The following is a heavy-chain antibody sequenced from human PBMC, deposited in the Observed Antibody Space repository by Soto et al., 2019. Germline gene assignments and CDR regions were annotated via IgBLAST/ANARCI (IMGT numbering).Heavy chain of an antibody. CDR3: ARQGSWPYYYYGLDV. V-gene: IGHV1-18*01. CDR2: ISTYNGDT. Sequence: QVQLVQSGPEVKKPGASVKVSCEASGYTFTTSGISWVQQAPGQGLEWMGWISTYNGDTNSAQKFQGRVTMTADTSTGTVYMELMSLKSDDTAVYYCARQGSWPYYYYGLDVWGQGTTVTVSS. D-gene: IGHD1-26*01. CDR1: GYTFTTSG. J-gene: IGHJ6*02.